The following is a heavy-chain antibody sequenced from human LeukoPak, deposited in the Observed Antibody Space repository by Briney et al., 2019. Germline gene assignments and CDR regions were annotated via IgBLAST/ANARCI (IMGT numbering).Heavy chain of an antibody. V-gene: IGHV7-4-1*02. D-gene: IGHD2-2*01. Sequence: ASVKVSGKASGYTFTSYAMNWVRQAPGQGLEWMGWNNTNSGNPTYAQGFTGRFVFSLDTSVSTAYLQISSLKAEDTAVYYCARDWPTGYCSSTSCLDAFDIWGQGTMVTVSS. CDR2: NNTNSGNP. CDR3: ARDWPTGYCSSTSCLDAFDI. J-gene: IGHJ3*02. CDR1: GYTFTSYA.